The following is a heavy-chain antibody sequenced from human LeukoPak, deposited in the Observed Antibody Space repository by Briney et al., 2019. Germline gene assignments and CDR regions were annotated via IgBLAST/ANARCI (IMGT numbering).Heavy chain of an antibody. Sequence: ASVKVSCKASGYTFTSYGISWVQQAPGQGLEWMGWISAYNGNTNYAQKLQGRVTMTTDTSTSTAYMELRSLRSDDTAVHYCARGPYYYDSSGYYMYWGQGTLVTVSS. CDR1: GYTFTSYG. CDR3: ARGPYYYDSSGYYMY. CDR2: ISAYNGNT. D-gene: IGHD3-22*01. J-gene: IGHJ4*02. V-gene: IGHV1-18*01.